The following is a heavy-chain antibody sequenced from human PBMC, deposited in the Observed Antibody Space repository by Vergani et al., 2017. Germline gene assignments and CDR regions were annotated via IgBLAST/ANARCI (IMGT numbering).Heavy chain of an antibody. CDR3: ARALKVYGSGSIDIGGAETYYFDY. V-gene: IGHV3-11*05. CDR1: GFTFSDYY. D-gene: IGHD3-10*01. CDR2: ISSSSSYT. Sequence: QVQLVESGGGLVKPGGSLRLSCAASGFTFSDYYMSWICQAPGKGLEWVSYISSSSSYTNYADSVKGRFTISRDNAKNSLYPQMDSLRAEDTAVYYCARALKVYGSGSIDIGGAETYYFDYWGQGTLVTVSS. J-gene: IGHJ4*02.